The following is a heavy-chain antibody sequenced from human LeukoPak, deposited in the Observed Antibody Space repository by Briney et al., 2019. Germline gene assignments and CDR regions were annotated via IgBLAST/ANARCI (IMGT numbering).Heavy chain of an antibody. Sequence: GGSLRLSCAASGFTFSSYGMHWVRQAPGKGLEWVAVIWYDGSNKYYADSVKGRFTISRDNSKDTLYLQMNSLRAEDTAVYYCARGVAYCGGDCYPHYFDYWGQGTLVTVSS. V-gene: IGHV3-33*01. CDR2: IWYDGSNK. CDR1: GFTFSSYG. J-gene: IGHJ4*02. CDR3: ARGVAYCGGDCYPHYFDY. D-gene: IGHD2-21*02.